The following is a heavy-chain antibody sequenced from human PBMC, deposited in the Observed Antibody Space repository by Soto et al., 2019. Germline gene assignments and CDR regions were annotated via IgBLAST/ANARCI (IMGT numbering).Heavy chain of an antibody. Sequence: SVKVSCKASGGPFSSYAISWVRQAPGQGLEWMGGIIPIFGTANYAQKFQGSVTITADESTSTAYMELRSPRSEDTAVYYCAILGYSYGSDYYYGMDVWGQGTRVTVSS. D-gene: IGHD5-18*01. CDR2: IIPIFGTA. V-gene: IGHV1-69*13. CDR3: AILGYSYGSDYYYGMDV. J-gene: IGHJ6*02. CDR1: GGPFSSYA.